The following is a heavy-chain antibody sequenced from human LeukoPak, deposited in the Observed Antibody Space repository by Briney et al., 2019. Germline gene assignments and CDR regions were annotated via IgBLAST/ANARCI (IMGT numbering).Heavy chain of an antibody. CDR1: GGSISSYY. D-gene: IGHD3-10*01. CDR3: ARGGSGISNAFDI. Sequence: SETLSLTCSVSGGSISSYYWSWIRQPAGQGLEWIGYLYYSGSTNSNPSLKSRVTMSVDTSKNQFSLKLRSVTAADTAVYYCARGGSGISNAFDIWGQGTMVTVSS. CDR2: LYYSGST. V-gene: IGHV4-59*13. J-gene: IGHJ3*02.